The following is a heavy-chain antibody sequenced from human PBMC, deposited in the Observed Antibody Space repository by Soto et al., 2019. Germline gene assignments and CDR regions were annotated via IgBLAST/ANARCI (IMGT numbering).Heavy chain of an antibody. CDR3: ASRDPGTSVDY. CDR2: IYRTGST. J-gene: IGHJ4*02. V-gene: IGHV4-4*02. Sequence: PAETLSLTVAVSGCSFTSNNWWTWVRQPPGQGLEWIGEIYRTGSTNYNPSLKSRVTISLEKTENHFSLKVTSLPAADTAVYYCASRDPGTSVDYWGQGILVTVSS. D-gene: IGHD4-17*01. CDR1: GCSFTSNNW.